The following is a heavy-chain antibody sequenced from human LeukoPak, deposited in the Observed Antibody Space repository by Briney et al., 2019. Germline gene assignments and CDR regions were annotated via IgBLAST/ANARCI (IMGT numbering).Heavy chain of an antibody. V-gene: IGHV3-33*01. Sequence: GGSLRLSCAASGFTFSSYGMHWVRQAPGKGLEWVAVIWYDGSNKYYADSVKGRFTISRDNSKNTLYLQMNSLRAEDTAVYYCARDQTIYYYGSGSTRVLGPYGMDVWGQGTTVTVSS. D-gene: IGHD3-10*01. J-gene: IGHJ6*02. CDR1: GFTFSSYG. CDR2: IWYDGSNK. CDR3: ARDQTIYYYGSGSTRVLGPYGMDV.